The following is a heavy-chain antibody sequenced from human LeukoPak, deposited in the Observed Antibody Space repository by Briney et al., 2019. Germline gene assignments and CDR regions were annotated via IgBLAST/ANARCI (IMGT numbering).Heavy chain of an antibody. CDR2: IYYSGST. Sequence: PSETLSLTCTVSGGSINSYYWSWIRQPPGEGLEWIGYIYYSGSTNYYPSLKSRVTISVDTSKNQFSLKLSSVTAADTAVYYCARLGYTYGPSDYWSQGALVTVSS. CDR1: GGSINSYY. V-gene: IGHV4-59*08. D-gene: IGHD5-18*01. J-gene: IGHJ4*02. CDR3: ARLGYTYGPSDY.